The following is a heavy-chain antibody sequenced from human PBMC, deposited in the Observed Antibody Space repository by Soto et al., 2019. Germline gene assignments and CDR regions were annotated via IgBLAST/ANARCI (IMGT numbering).Heavy chain of an antibody. J-gene: IGHJ5*02. D-gene: IGHD3-3*01. CDR2: IYSSGST. CDR1: GGAISTYY. V-gene: IGHV4-4*07. CDR3: ARGQRFSDRFDP. Sequence: SETLSLTCTVSGGAISTYYWTWIRQPAGKGLEWIGRIYSSGSTKYNPSLQSRVTMSLDTSNNQFSLRLTSVTAADTAVYYCARGQRFSDRFDPWGQGTLVTVSS.